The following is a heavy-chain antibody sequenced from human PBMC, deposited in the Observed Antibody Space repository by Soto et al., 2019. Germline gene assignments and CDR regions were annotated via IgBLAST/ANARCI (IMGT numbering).Heavy chain of an antibody. CDR3: ARDPARAAAGISS. CDR2: IYYSGST. V-gene: IGHV4-31*03. D-gene: IGHD6-13*01. J-gene: IGHJ5*02. CDR1: GGSISSGGYY. Sequence: SETLSLTCTVSGGSISSGGYYWSWIRQHPGKGLEWIGYIYYSGSTYYNPSLKSRVTISVDTSKNQFSLKLSSVTAADTAVYYCARDPARAAAGISSWGQGTLVTVSS.